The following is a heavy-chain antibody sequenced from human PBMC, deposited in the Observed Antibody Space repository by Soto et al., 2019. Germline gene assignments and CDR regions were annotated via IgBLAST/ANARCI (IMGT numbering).Heavy chain of an antibody. CDR3: ARGRVTTGLYYYYYMDV. CDR2: INPNSGGT. Sequence: ASVKVSCKASGYTFTGYYMHWVRQAPGQGLEWMGWINPNSGGTNYAQKFQGWVTMTRDTSISTAYMELSRLRSDDTAVYYCARGRVTTGLYYYYYMDVWGKGTTVTVSS. D-gene: IGHD4-17*01. CDR1: GYTFTGYY. J-gene: IGHJ6*03. V-gene: IGHV1-2*04.